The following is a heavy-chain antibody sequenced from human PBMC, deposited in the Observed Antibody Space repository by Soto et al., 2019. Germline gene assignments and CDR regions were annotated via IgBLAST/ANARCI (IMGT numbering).Heavy chain of an antibody. V-gene: IGHV3-21*01. Sequence: DVQLVESGGGLVKPGGSLRLSCVASGPTFSTYGMNWIRQTPGKGLEWVSSITSSGSYIHYADSVQGRFTVSRDNAKNSMYLQMNSLRVEDTAVYFRARDESAGSSTSNWGQGTLVTVSS. J-gene: IGHJ4*02. CDR1: GPTFSTYG. CDR3: ARDESAGSSTSN. D-gene: IGHD2-2*01. CDR2: ITSSGSYI.